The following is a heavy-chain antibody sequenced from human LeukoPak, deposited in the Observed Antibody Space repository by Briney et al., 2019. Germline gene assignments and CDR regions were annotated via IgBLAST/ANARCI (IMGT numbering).Heavy chain of an antibody. CDR2: IYPGDSDT. D-gene: IGHD3-22*01. J-gene: IGHJ3*02. CDR1: GYTFTAYW. CDR3: ARQDIYDSSGDAFDI. V-gene: IGHV5-51*01. Sequence: GESLKISCKGSGYTFTAYWIGWVRQMPGKGLEWMGIIYPGDSDTRYSPSFQGQVTISADKSTSTAYLQWSSLKASDTAMYYCARQDIYDSSGDAFDIWGQGTMVTVSS.